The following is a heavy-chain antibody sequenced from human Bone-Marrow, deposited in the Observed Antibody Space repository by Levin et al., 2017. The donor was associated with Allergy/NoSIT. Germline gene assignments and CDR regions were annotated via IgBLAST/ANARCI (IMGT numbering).Heavy chain of an antibody. Sequence: PGGSLRLSCAASVFTFSTYSMNWVCQAPGKGLDWVSSITSSSSYIYYADSVKGRFTISRDNAKNSLYLQMNSLRVEDTAVYYCARGLDYSGLPWGQGTLVTVSS. D-gene: IGHD5-12*01. CDR1: VFTFSTYS. J-gene: IGHJ5*02. CDR2: ITSSSSYI. CDR3: ARGLDYSGLP. V-gene: IGHV3-21*01.